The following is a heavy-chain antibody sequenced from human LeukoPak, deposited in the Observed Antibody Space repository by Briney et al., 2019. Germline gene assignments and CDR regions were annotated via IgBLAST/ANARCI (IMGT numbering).Heavy chain of an antibody. CDR2: ISSSSGTI. Sequence: GGSLRLSCAASGFIFSRYSMNWVRQAPGKGLEWLSYISSSSGTIYYADSVKGRFTISRDNAKNSLYLQMNSLRDDDTAVYYCARVERSSSSCYADYWGQGTLVTVSS. V-gene: IGHV3-48*02. D-gene: IGHD2-2*01. J-gene: IGHJ4*02. CDR1: GFIFSRYS. CDR3: ARVERSSSSCYADY.